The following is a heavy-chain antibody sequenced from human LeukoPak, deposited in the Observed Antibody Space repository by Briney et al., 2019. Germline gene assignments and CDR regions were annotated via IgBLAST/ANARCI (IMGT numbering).Heavy chain of an antibody. V-gene: IGHV4-39*07. CDR1: GGSISSSSYY. CDR2: IHHSGST. CDR3: ARDWAISSGSGSFSDY. D-gene: IGHD3-10*01. Sequence: PSETLSLTCTVSGGSISSSSYYWGWIRQPPGKGLEWIATIHHSGSTYYNPSLQSRVTISVDTSKNQFSLKLSSVTAADTAVYYCARDWAISSGSGSFSDYWGQGTLVTVSS. J-gene: IGHJ4*02.